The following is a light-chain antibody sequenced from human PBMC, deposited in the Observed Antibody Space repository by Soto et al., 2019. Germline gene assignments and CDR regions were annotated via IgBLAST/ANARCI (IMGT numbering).Light chain of an antibody. Sequence: EIVLTQSPGTLSLSAGERATLSCRASQSVSSYYLAWYQQKPGQAPSLLIYGASSRTTAIPDRFSGSGSGTDFTLTISRLEPEDFAMYYCQQYGSSPPTFGQGTKVEIK. CDR3: QQYGSSPPT. J-gene: IGKJ1*01. CDR2: GAS. V-gene: IGKV3-20*01. CDR1: QSVSSYY.